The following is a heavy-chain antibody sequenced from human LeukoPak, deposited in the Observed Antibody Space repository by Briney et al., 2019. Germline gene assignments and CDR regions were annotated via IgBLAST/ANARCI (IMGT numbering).Heavy chain of an antibody. J-gene: IGHJ6*02. CDR2: VSFDGNTI. Sequence: PGGSLRLSCEASGYTFSDYYMSWFRQAPGKGTEWLSYVSFDGNTIYYADSVKGRFTISRDNAKNSVYLQMNSLRPEDTAIYYCAKDYPTPWEDVWGQGTTVTVSS. V-gene: IGHV3-11*01. CDR1: GYTFSDYY. CDR3: AKDYPTPWEDV. D-gene: IGHD1-26*01.